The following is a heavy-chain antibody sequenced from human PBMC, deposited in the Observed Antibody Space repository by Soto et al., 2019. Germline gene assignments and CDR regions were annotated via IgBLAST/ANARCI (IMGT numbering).Heavy chain of an antibody. V-gene: IGHV3-30-3*01. J-gene: IGHJ5*02. Sequence: PGGSLRLSCAASGFTFSSYAMYWVRQAPGKGLEWVAVISYDGSNKYYADSAKGRFTISRDNSKNTLYLQMNSLRAEDTAVYYCARHPERIAQIGWFDPWGQGTLVTVS. D-gene: IGHD6-13*01. CDR1: GFTFSSYA. CDR2: ISYDGSNK. CDR3: ARHPERIAQIGWFDP.